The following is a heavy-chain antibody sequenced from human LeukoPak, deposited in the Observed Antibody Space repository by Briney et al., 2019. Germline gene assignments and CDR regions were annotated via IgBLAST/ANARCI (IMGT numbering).Heavy chain of an antibody. V-gene: IGHV4-59*01. Sequence: PSETLSLTCTVSGGSISSYYWSWIRQPPGKGLEWIGYIYYSGSTNYNPSLKSRVTISVDTSKNQFSLKLSSVTAADTAVYYRARGEIASGYDWGFDYWGQGTLVTVSS. J-gene: IGHJ4*02. CDR3: ARGEIASGYDWGFDY. D-gene: IGHD5-12*01. CDR1: GGSISSYY. CDR2: IYYSGST.